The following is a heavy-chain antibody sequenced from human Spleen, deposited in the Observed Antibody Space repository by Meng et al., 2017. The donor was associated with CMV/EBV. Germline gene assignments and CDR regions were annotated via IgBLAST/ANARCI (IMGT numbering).Heavy chain of an antibody. CDR1: GFTFSNYW. Sequence: GESLKISCAASGFTFSNYWMSWVRQAPGKGLEWVANIKQDGIEKYYVDSVKGRFTISRDNAKNSLYLQMNSLRAEDTAVYYCARYYDFWSGYSAYDAFDIWGQGTMVTVSS. V-gene: IGHV3-7*01. J-gene: IGHJ3*02. CDR2: IKQDGIEK. D-gene: IGHD3-3*01. CDR3: ARYYDFWSGYSAYDAFDI.